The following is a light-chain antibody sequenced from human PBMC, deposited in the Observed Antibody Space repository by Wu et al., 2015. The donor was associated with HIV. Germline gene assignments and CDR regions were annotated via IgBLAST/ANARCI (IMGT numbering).Light chain of an antibody. CDR3: HQYESKYRT. CDR1: ENINMW. Sequence: DIHMTQSPATLYASVGDRVNITCRASENINMWLAWHQQQPGKAPKLLIHKASNLESRVPPRFSGRGSGTEFTLTINNLQPDDFATYYCHQYESKYRTFGQGTKVELK. CDR2: KAS. V-gene: IGKV1-5*03. J-gene: IGKJ1*01.